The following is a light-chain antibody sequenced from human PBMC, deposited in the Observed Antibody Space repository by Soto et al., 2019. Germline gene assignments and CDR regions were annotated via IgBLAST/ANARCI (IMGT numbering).Light chain of an antibody. CDR2: DTS. J-gene: IGKJ4*01. V-gene: IGKV3-11*01. CDR3: QQRSDWPPT. Sequence: EIALTQSPATLSLSPGERATLSCRASQSISSYLAWYQQKPGQAPRLLIFDTSKRATGIPARFSGSGSGTDFTLTISSLEPEDFAVYYCQQRSDWPPTFGGGTKVEIK. CDR1: QSISSY.